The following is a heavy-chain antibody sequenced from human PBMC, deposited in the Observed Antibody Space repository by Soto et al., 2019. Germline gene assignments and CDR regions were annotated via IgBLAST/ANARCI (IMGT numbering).Heavy chain of an antibody. D-gene: IGHD2-8*02. CDR2: IKQDGSEK. Sequence: GSLRLSCAASGFTFSSYGMHWVRQAPGKGLEWVANIKQDGSEKYYVDSVKGRFTLSRDNAKNSLYLQMNSLTVEDTAVYYCARDKITGLFDYWGQGTLVTVSS. V-gene: IGHV3-7*01. J-gene: IGHJ4*02. CDR3: ARDKITGLFDY. CDR1: GFTFSSYG.